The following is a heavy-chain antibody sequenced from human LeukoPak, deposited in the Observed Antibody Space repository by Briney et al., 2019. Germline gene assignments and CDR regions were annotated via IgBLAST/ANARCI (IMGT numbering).Heavy chain of an antibody. V-gene: IGHV3-23*01. Sequence: GGSLRLSCAASGFTFDYYAMNWDRQAPGRGMEWVSTISGGGKSTYYGDSVKGRFTISRDNSKNTLHLQMNSLRVEDTAVYFCAKVKSPDYDILTGYDFWGQGTQVTVSS. CDR1: GFTFDYYA. CDR2: ISGGGKST. CDR3: AKVKSPDYDILTGYDF. J-gene: IGHJ4*02. D-gene: IGHD3-9*01.